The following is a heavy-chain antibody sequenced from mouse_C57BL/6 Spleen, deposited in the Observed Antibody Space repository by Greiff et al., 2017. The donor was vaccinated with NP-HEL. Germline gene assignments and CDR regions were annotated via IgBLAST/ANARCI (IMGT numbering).Heavy chain of an antibody. CDR1: GYTFTSYW. J-gene: IGHJ4*01. CDR2: IDPSDSYT. D-gene: IGHD2-2*01. CDR3: ARGWLRHGDYYAMDY. Sequence: QVQLQQPGAELVRPGTSVKLSCKASGYTFTSYWMHWVKQRPGQGLEWIGVIDPSDSYTNYNQKFKGKATLTVDTSSSTAYMQLSSLTSEDSAVYDCARGWLRHGDYYAMDYWGQGTSVTVSS. V-gene: IGHV1-59*01.